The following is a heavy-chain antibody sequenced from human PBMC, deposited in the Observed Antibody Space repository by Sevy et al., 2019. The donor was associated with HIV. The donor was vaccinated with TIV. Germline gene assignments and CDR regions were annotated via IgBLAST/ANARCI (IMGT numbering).Heavy chain of an antibody. Sequence: GGSLRLSCAASGFTFSSNWMTWVRQAPGKGLEWVANVKQDMSEKYYADSVKGRFTISRDNAKNSLFLQMNSLRAEDTAVYYWARAQQVTMLVVIGGLYFDLWGQGTLVTVSS. CDR2: VKQDMSEK. J-gene: IGHJ4*02. D-gene: IGHD3-3*01. CDR1: GFTFSSNW. V-gene: IGHV3-7*01. CDR3: ARAQQVTMLVVIGGLYFDL.